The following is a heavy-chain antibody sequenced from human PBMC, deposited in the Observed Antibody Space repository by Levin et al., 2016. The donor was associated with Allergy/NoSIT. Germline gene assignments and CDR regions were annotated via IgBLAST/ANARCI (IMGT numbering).Heavy chain of an antibody. D-gene: IGHD1-26*01. CDR3: VSNSGSHYIY. CDR1: GFTFGDFA. Sequence: GESLKISCAASGFTFGDFAMHWVRQAPGKGLEWVSLISGDGSDTYFADFVKGRFTISRDNSKNSLYLQMTSLRTEDTALYYCVSNSGSHYIYWGQGTLVTVSS. J-gene: IGHJ4*02. V-gene: IGHV3-43*02. CDR2: ISGDGSDT.